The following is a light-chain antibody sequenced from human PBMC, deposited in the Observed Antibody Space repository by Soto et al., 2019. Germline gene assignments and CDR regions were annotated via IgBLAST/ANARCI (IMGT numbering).Light chain of an antibody. J-gene: IGKJ5*01. CDR2: AAS. Sequence: DIQMTQSPSSLSASVGDRVTITCRSSQSISSYLNWYQQKPGKAPKLLIYAASNLQSGVPSRFSGSGSGTDFTPTISSLQPQDFATYYCQQTYITPSITFGQGTRLEIK. CDR1: QSISSY. CDR3: QQTYITPSIT. V-gene: IGKV1-39*01.